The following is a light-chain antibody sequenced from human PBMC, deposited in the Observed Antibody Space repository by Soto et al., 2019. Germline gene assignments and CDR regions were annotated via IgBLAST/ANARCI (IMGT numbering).Light chain of an antibody. CDR1: QSVNSN. Sequence: EIVMTQSPATLSVSPGESATLSCRASQSVNSNLAWYQQKPGQAPRLLIYGASSRATGIPDRFSGSGSGTEFTLTITSLQSEDFAVYYCQKYNNWPRTCGQGTKVDIK. J-gene: IGKJ1*01. CDR2: GAS. V-gene: IGKV3-15*01. CDR3: QKYNNWPRT.